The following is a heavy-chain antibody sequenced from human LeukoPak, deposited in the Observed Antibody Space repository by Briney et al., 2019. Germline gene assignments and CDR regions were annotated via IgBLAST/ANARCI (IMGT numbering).Heavy chain of an antibody. D-gene: IGHD3-22*01. J-gene: IGHJ4*02. Sequence: SETLSLTCTVSGGSISSSSYYWGWIRQPPGKGLGWIGSIYYSGSTYYNPSLKSRVTISVDTSKNQFSLKLSSVTAADTAVYYCASRYYYDSSGYFFDYWGQGTLVTVSS. CDR3: ASRYYYDSSGYFFDY. V-gene: IGHV4-39*01. CDR1: GGSISSSSYY. CDR2: IYYSGST.